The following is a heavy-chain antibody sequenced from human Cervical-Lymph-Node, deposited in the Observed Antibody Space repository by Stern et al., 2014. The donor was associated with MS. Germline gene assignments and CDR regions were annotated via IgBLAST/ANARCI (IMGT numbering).Heavy chain of an antibody. V-gene: IGHV3-30*18. D-gene: IGHD3-22*01. CDR2: ISYEGSDA. CDR1: GFSFSSYG. Sequence: VPLVESGGIVVQPGRALRLSCASSGFSFSSYGMHLVRQAPGTGLALVAVISYEGSDAYYADSVKGRFTISRDNSKNTLYLQLNSLRAEDTAVYFCAKDRGMIVVVTYSLDSWGQGTLVTVSS. CDR3: AKDRGMIVVVTYSLDS. J-gene: IGHJ4*02.